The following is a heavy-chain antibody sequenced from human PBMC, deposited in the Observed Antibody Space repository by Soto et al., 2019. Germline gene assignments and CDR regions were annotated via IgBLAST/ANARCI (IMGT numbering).Heavy chain of an antibody. CDR2: IYYSGST. V-gene: IGHV4-31*03. D-gene: IGHD4-17*01. Sequence: QVQLQESGPGLVKPSQTLSLTCTVSGGSISSGGYYWSWIRQHPGKGLEWIGYIYYSGSTYYNPSLKSRVTISVDTSKNQFSLKLSSVTAADTAVYYCAREAGDYLSYYYGMDVWGQGTTVTVSS. CDR1: GGSISSGGYY. CDR3: AREAGDYLSYYYGMDV. J-gene: IGHJ6*02.